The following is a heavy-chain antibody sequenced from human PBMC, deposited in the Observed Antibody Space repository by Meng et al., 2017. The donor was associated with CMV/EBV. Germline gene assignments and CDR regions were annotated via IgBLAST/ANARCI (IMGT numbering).Heavy chain of an antibody. Sequence: GESLKISCAASGFTFSSYAMHWVRQAPGKGLEWVAVISYDGSNKYYADSVKGRFTISRDNSKNTLYLQMNSLRAEDTAVYYCARVTASSRTGRYYNGNYWGQGTLVTVSS. CDR2: ISYDGSNK. CDR3: ARVTASSRTGRYYNGNY. D-gene: IGHD3-10*01. J-gene: IGHJ4*02. CDR1: GFTFSSYA. V-gene: IGHV3-30-3*01.